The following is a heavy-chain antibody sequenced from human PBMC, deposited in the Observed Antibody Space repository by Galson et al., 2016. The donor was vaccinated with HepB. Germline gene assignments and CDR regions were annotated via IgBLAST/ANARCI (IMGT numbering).Heavy chain of an antibody. CDR1: GVSVNSDAYH. Sequence: SETLSLTCSVSGVSVNSDAYHWSWIRQSPGKGLEWLGPSYHTWHLNDKLRGRVSMSIDTAKNQFSLSLASLTAADTAVYYCGTYLVGHGGTGYWGQGTLVTVAS. D-gene: IGHD1-26*01. CDR2: SYHTWHL. J-gene: IGHJ4*02. CDR3: GTYLVGHGGTGY. V-gene: IGHV4-61*08.